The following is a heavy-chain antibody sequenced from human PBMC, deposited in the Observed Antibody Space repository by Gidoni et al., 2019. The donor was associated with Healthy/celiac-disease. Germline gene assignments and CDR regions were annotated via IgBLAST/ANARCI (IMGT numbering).Heavy chain of an antibody. J-gene: IGHJ6*02. CDR2: IWYDGSNK. CDR3: ARDRRPQYYYGMDV. CDR1: GFTFSSYG. V-gene: IGHV3-33*01. Sequence: QVQLVESGGGVVQPGRSLRLSCAASGFTFSSYGMHWVRQAPGKGLEWVAVIWYDGSNKYYADSVKGRFTISRDNSKNTLYLQMNSLRAEDTAVYYCARDRRPQYYYGMDVWGQGTTVTVSS.